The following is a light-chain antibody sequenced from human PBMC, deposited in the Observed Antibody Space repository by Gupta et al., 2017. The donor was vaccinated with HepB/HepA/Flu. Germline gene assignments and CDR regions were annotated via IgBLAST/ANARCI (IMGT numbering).Light chain of an antibody. CDR2: YNS. Sequence: SYVLTQPPSVSVAPGPTARITCGGTNIGSKSVHWYQQKPGQGPVLVISYNSDRPSGIPERFSGSNSENTATLTISRVEAGDEADYYCEVWDSSSEHHVFGTGTKVTVL. J-gene: IGLJ1*01. V-gene: IGLV3-21*04. CDR3: EVWDSSSEHHV. CDR1: NIGSKS.